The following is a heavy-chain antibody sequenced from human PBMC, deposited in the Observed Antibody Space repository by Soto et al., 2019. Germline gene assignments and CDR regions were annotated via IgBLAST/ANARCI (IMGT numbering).Heavy chain of an antibody. D-gene: IGHD6-19*01. J-gene: IGHJ4*02. Sequence: GGSLRLSCAASGFTFSSYAMHWVRQAPGKGLEWVAVISYDGSNKYYADSVKGRFTISRDNSKNTLYLQMNSLRAEDTAVYYWARGRKTGRTASSGWYFDYWGQGTLVTVSS. V-gene: IGHV3-30*04. CDR3: ARGRKTGRTASSGWYFDY. CDR1: GFTFSSYA. CDR2: ISYDGSNK.